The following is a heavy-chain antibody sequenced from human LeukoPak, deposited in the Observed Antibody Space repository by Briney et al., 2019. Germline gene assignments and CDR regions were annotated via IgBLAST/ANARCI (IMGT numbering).Heavy chain of an antibody. V-gene: IGHV1-2*02. CDR1: GYTFTGYY. CDR2: INPNSGGT. CDR3: ARDTYYYYYMDV. J-gene: IGHJ6*03. Sequence: ASVKVSCKASGYTFTGYYMHWVRQAPGQGLEWMGWINPNSGGTNYVQKFQGRVTMTRDTSISTAYMELSRLRSDDTAVYYCARDTYYYYYMDVWGKGTTVTVSS.